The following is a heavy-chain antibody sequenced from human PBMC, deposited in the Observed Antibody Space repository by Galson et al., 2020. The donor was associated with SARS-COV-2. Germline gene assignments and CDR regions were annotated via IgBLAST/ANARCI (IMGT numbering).Heavy chain of an antibody. CDR3: AKDNSPYYYGSGSYYYGMDV. Sequence: GGSLRLSCAASGFTFSSYAMSWVRQAPGKGLEWVSAISGSGGSTYYADSVKGRFTISRDNSKNTLYLQMNSLRAEDTAVYYCAKDNSPYYYGSGSYYYGMDVWGQGTTVTVSS. V-gene: IGHV3-23*01. J-gene: IGHJ6*02. D-gene: IGHD3-10*01. CDR1: GFTFSSYA. CDR2: ISGSGGST.